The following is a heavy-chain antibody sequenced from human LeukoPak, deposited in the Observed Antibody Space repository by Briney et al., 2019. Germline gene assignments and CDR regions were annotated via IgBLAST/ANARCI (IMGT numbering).Heavy chain of an antibody. CDR1: GFTFSSYA. D-gene: IGHD6-19*01. J-gene: IGHJ4*02. CDR3: ARNRGSDWPIDC. CDR2: IRQDASEK. V-gene: IGHV3-7*03. Sequence: GGSLRLSCAASGFTFSSYAMHWVRQAPGKGLEWVANIRQDASEKYYVDSVKGRYTISRDNAKNSLYLQINTLRAEDTAVYYCARNRGSDWPIDCWGQGTLVTVSS.